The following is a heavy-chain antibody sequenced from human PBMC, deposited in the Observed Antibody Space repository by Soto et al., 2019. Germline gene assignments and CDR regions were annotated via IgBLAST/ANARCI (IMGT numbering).Heavy chain of an antibody. D-gene: IGHD6-19*01. Sequence: QVQLVESGGGVVQPGKSIRLSCAASGFTFSSYSMNWVRQAPGRGLEWVAVISYDETKRYYGDSVKGRFSISRDTAKNTLYLQMHSLRAEDTAVYYCARSIALSGLDYWGQGTRVTVSS. CDR2: ISYDETKR. J-gene: IGHJ4*02. CDR1: GFTFSSYS. V-gene: IGHV3-30-3*01. CDR3: ARSIALSGLDY.